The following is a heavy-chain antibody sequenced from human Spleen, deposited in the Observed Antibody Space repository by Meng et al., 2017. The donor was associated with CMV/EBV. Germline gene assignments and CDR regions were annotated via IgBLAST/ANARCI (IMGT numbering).Heavy chain of an antibody. CDR3: ARVDFGYCSSTSCYSLKWFDP. V-gene: IGHV1-46*01. CDR1: GYTFTSYY. J-gene: IGHJ5*02. Sequence: ASVKVSCKASGYTFTSYYMNWVRQAPGQGLEWMGIINPSGGSTSSAQKFQGRVTMTRVTSTSTVYMELSSLRSEDTAVYYCARVDFGYCSSTSCYSLKWFDPWGQGTLVTVSS. CDR2: INPSGGST. D-gene: IGHD2-2*01.